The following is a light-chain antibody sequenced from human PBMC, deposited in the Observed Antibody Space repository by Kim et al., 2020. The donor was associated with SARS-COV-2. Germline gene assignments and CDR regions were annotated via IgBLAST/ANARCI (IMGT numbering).Light chain of an antibody. CDR1: QGISSW. CDR3: QQYDNYPRT. CDR2: AAS. V-gene: IGKV1D-16*01. Sequence: DIQMTQSPSSLSASVGDRITITCRASQGISSWLAWYQQKPEKAPKCLIYAASSLQSGVPSRFSGSGSGTDFTLTISNLQPEDFATYYCQQYDNYPRTFGQGTKVDSK. J-gene: IGKJ1*01.